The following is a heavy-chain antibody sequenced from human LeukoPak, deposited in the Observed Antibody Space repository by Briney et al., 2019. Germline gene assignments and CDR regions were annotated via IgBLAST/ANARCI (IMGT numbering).Heavy chain of an antibody. CDR2: INHSGST. Sequence: KPSETLSLTCAVYRGSFSGSYWSWIRQPPGKGLEWIGEINHSGSTNYNPSLKSRVTISVDTSKNQFSLKLSSVTAADTAVYYCARGYSSSWYPNHDYWGQGTLVTVSS. J-gene: IGHJ4*02. CDR3: ARGYSSSWYPNHDY. D-gene: IGHD6-13*01. CDR1: RGSFSGSY. V-gene: IGHV4-34*01.